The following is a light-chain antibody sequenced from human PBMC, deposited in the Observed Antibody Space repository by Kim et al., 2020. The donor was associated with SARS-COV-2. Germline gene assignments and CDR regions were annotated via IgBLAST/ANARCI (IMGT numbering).Light chain of an antibody. V-gene: IGKV1-27*01. CDR2: DTS. CDR1: QGINNF. CDR3: QKYNSAPWT. J-gene: IGKJ1*01. Sequence: DIQMTQSPSSLTASVGERVTITCRASQGINNFLAWYQQKPGKVPQLLIYDTSTVQSGVPSRFSGGGSGTYFTLTISSLQAEDVATYYCQKYNSAPWTFGQGTKVDIK.